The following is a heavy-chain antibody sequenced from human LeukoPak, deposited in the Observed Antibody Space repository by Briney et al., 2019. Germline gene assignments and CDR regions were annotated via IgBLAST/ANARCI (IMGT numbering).Heavy chain of an antibody. CDR3: AREPDYGDYFDY. V-gene: IGHV4-4*07. Sequence: SETLSLTCTVSGGSISSYYWSWIRQPAGKGLEWIGRIYTSGSTNYNPPLKSRVTMSVDTSKNQFSLKLSSVTAADTAVYYCAREPDYGDYFDYWGQGTLVTVSS. CDR2: IYTSGST. D-gene: IGHD4-17*01. CDR1: GGSISSYY. J-gene: IGHJ4*02.